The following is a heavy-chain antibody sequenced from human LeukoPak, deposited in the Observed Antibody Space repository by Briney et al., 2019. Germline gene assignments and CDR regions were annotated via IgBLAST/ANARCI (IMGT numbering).Heavy chain of an antibody. CDR2: VSGYNGNT. D-gene: IGHD3-16*02. V-gene: IGHV1-18*01. CDR1: GYTFTSHG. J-gene: IGHJ4*02. Sequence: GASVRVSCKASGYTFTSHGINWLRQAPGQGLEWMGWVSGYNGNTEYAQNFQGRVTMTTDRSTNTVYMELRSLRSDDTAVYYCARDRPVMITFGGVIIATYWGQGTLVSVSS. CDR3: ARDRPVMITFGGVIIATY.